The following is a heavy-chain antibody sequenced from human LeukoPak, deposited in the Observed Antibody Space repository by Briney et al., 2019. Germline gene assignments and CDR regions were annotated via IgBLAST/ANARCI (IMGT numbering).Heavy chain of an antibody. J-gene: IGHJ4*02. V-gene: IGHV3-11*04. D-gene: IGHD2-2*01. CDR3: ARNGCSSTSCYADY. CDR2: ISSSGDTI. Sequence: GGSLRLSCAASGFTFRNYYMSWIRQAPGKGLEWVSYISSSGDTIYYADSVKGRFTISRDNAKNSLYLQMNSLRAEDTAVYYCARNGCSSTSCYADYWGQGTLVTVSS. CDR1: GFTFRNYY.